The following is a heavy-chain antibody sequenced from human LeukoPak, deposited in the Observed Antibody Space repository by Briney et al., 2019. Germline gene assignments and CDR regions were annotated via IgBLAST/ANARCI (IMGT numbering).Heavy chain of an antibody. D-gene: IGHD1-26*01. CDR1: GYTFTSYG. V-gene: IGHV1-18*01. J-gene: IGHJ4*02. CDR3: ARGVGLGNY. CDR2: ISAYNGNT. Sequence: GASVTVSFKASGYTFTSYGISWVRQAPGQGLEWMGWISAYNGNTNYAQKLQGRVTITADESTSTAYMELSSLRSEDTAVYYCARGVGLGNYWGQGTLVTVSS.